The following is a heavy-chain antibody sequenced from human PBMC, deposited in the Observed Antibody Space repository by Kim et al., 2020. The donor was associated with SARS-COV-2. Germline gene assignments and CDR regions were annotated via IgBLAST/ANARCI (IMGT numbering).Heavy chain of an antibody. CDR3: ARDASGYSYRLYNWFDP. V-gene: IGHV4-4*07. J-gene: IGHJ5*02. CDR1: GGSISSYY. CDR2: IYTSGST. Sequence: SETLSLTCTVSGGSISSYYWSWIRQPAGKGLEWIGRIYTSGSTNYNPSLKSRVTMSVDTSKNQFSLKLSSVTAADTAVYYCARDASGYSYRLYNWFDPWGQGTLVTVSS. D-gene: IGHD5-18*01.